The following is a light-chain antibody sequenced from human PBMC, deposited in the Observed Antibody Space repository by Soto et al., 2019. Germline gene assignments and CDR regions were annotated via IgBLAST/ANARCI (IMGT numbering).Light chain of an antibody. V-gene: IGLV2-8*01. CDR1: SGDVGGYNY. CDR2: EVS. J-gene: IGLJ1*01. Sequence: QSALTQPPSASGSPGQSVTISCTGTSGDVGGYNYVSWYQQHPGKAPKLMIFEVSERPSGVPDRFSASKSGNTASLTVSGLQAEDEADYYCSSYASSNNYVFGTGTKVTVL. CDR3: SSYASSNNYV.